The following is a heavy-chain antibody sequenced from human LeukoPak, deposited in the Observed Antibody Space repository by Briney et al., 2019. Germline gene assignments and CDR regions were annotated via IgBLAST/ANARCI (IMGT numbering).Heavy chain of an antibody. V-gene: IGHV3-48*03. D-gene: IGHD6-19*01. CDR1: GFTFSSYE. CDR2: FSSSGSTI. J-gene: IGHJ4*02. CDR3: SGRLDY. Sequence: GGSLRLSCAASGFTFSSYEMNWVRQAPGKGVEWVLYFSSSGSTIYYADSVKGRFTISRENAKNSLYLQMNLLRAEDTAVYYCSGRLDYWGQGTVDTVS.